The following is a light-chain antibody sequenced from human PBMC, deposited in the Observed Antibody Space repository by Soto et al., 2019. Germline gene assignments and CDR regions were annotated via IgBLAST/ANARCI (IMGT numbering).Light chain of an antibody. J-gene: IGKJ2*01. Sequence: EIVLTQSPGTLSLSPGERVTLSCRASQSVSSNYLAWYQQKPGQAPRLLIYGASSRATGIPDRFSGSGSGTDFTLTISRLEPEDFAVYYCQQYGRSYTFGQGTKLEIK. CDR2: GAS. CDR3: QQYGRSYT. V-gene: IGKV3-20*01. CDR1: QSVSSNY.